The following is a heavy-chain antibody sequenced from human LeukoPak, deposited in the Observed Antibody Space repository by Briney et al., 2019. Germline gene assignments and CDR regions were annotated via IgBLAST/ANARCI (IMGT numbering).Heavy chain of an antibody. CDR1: GFTFSNAW. Sequence: PGGSLRLSCAASGFTFSNAWMSWVRQAPGKGLEWVGRIKSKTDGGTADYAAPVKDRFTISRDDSKNTLFLQMNSLKTEDTAVYFCTTYGSGRNLPYYWGQGTLVTVSS. J-gene: IGHJ4*02. CDR3: TTYGSGRNLPYY. V-gene: IGHV3-15*01. D-gene: IGHD3-10*01. CDR2: IKSKTDGGTA.